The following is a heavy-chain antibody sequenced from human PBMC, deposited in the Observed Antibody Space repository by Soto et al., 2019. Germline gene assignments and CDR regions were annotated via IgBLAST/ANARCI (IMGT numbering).Heavy chain of an antibody. CDR2: ISYDGSNK. D-gene: IGHD2-21*02. Sequence: QVQLVESGGGVVQPGRSLRLSCAASGFTFSSYGMHLVRQAPGKGLEWVAVISYDGSNKYYADSVKGRFTISRDNSKNPLYQQMKRLRAEDTAVYYCAQDRGVVVTAVRYFQHWGQGTLVTVSS. CDR1: GFTFSSYG. CDR3: AQDRGVVVTAVRYFQH. J-gene: IGHJ1*01. V-gene: IGHV3-30*18.